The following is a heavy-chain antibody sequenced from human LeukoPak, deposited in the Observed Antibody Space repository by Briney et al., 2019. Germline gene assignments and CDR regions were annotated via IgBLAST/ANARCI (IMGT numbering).Heavy chain of an antibody. Sequence: ASVKVSCKASGHTFTSYGISWVRQAPGQGLEWMGWISAHNGDTNYAQKFQGRVSMTTDTSTSTGYMELRSLTSDDTAVYYCARDLKRTVGATTTSDYWGQGTLVTVSS. V-gene: IGHV1-18*01. CDR2: ISAHNGDT. CDR3: ARDLKRTVGATTTSDY. D-gene: IGHD1-26*01. J-gene: IGHJ4*02. CDR1: GHTFTSYG.